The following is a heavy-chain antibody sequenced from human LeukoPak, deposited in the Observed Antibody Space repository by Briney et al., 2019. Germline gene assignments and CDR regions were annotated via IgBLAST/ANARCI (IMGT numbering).Heavy chain of an antibody. J-gene: IGHJ4*02. CDR1: GFTVGTNY. CDR3: TRDSRKESGIYYSDY. V-gene: IGHV3-66*01. CDR2: IYSGGGT. Sequence: PGGSLRLSCAASGFTVGTNYMSWVRQAPGKGLEWVSVIYSGGGTYYADSVKGRFTISRDNSNNILYLQMNSLRAEDTAGYYCTRDSRKESGIYYSDYWGQGTLVTVSS. D-gene: IGHD2/OR15-2a*01.